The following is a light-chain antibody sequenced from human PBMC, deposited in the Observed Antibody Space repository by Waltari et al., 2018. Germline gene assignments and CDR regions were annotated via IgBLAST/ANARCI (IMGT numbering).Light chain of an antibody. V-gene: IGKV3-20*01. Sequence: EIVLTQSPGTLSLSAGERVTLSCRASQSVGNYLAWYQQIPGQAPRLLMRGASTRAAGIPDRFSGSGSGTDSILTISRLEPEDSAVYYCQQFGNSPPYTFGQGTKLEIK. CDR1: QSVGNY. CDR2: GAS. CDR3: QQFGNSPPYT. J-gene: IGKJ2*01.